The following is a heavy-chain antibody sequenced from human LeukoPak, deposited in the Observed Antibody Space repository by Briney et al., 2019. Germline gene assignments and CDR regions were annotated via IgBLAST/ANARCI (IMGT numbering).Heavy chain of an antibody. J-gene: IGHJ4*02. V-gene: IGHV4-34*01. D-gene: IGHD3-10*01. CDR3: ARVPHYYFGYGYFDS. Sequence: SETLSLTCVVYGGSFSGFYWSWLRQPPGKGLEWIGEIDQSGTTNYNPSPKSRVTISVDTSKKQFSLTLTSMTAADTAVYYCARVPHYYFGYGYFDSWGQGTLVTVSS. CDR1: GGSFSGFY. CDR2: IDQSGTT.